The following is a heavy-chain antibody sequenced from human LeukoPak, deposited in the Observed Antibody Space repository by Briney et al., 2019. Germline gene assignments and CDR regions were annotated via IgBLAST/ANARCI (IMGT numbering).Heavy chain of an antibody. Sequence: GGSLRLSCAASGFTFSSYSMNWVRQAPGKGLEWVSSISSSSYIYYADSVKGRFTISRDNAKNSLYLQMNSLRAEDTAVYYCARVGMVRGVIIMSFDYWGQGTLVTVSS. V-gene: IGHV3-21*01. CDR3: ARVGMVRGVIIMSFDY. CDR2: ISSSSYI. J-gene: IGHJ4*02. D-gene: IGHD3-10*01. CDR1: GFTFSSYS.